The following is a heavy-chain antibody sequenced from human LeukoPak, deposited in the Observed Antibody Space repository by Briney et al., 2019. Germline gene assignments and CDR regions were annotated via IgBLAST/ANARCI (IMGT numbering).Heavy chain of an antibody. Sequence: GGSLRLSCTASGFTFGDYAMSWVRQAPGKGLERVGFIRSKAYGGTTEYAASVKGRFTISRDDSKSIAYLQMNSLKTEDTAVYYCKAGSRTFDYWGQGTLVTVSS. CDR1: GFTFGDYA. CDR2: IRSKAYGGTT. D-gene: IGHD6-19*01. V-gene: IGHV3-49*04. CDR3: KAGSRTFDY. J-gene: IGHJ4*02.